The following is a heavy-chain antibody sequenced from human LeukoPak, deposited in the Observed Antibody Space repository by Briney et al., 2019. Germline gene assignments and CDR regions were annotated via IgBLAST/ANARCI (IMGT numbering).Heavy chain of an antibody. Sequence: PGGSLRLSCAASGFTFSSYGMHWVRQAPGKGLEWVAFIRYDGSNKYYADSVKGRFTISRDRSKNTLYLQMNSLRAEDTAVYYCARDRGFYWGIPNYWGQGTLVTVSS. CDR1: GFTFSSYG. V-gene: IGHV3-30*02. CDR2: IRYDGSNK. CDR3: ARDRGFYWGIPNY. D-gene: IGHD3-16*01. J-gene: IGHJ4*02.